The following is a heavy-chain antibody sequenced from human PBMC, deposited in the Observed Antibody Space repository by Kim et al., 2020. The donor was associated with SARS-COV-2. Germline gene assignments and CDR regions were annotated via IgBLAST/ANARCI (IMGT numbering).Heavy chain of an antibody. CDR1: GFTFTSRA. CDR3: AKYHPSSGWPAFQS. V-gene: IGHV3-23*01. D-gene: IGHD6-19*01. J-gene: IGHJ5*02. CDR2: INNGGNP. Sequence: GGSLRLSCVASGFTFTSRAMSWVRQIPGKGLEWVASINNGGNPYYADSEKGRFTVSSNITKATLYLQLNSLRAEDTALYYCAKYHPSSGWPAFQSWGQGTRVTVST.